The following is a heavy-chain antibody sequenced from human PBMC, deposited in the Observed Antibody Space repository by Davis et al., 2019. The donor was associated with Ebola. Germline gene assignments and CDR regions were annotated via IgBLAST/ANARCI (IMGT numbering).Heavy chain of an antibody. J-gene: IGHJ4*02. Sequence: AASVKVSCKASGYTFTSYYMHWVRQAPGQGLEWMGWISAYNGNTNYAQKLQGRVTITRDTSASTAYMELSSLRSEDTAVYYCARPSDFWSGYSLYYFDYWGQGTLVTVSS. V-gene: IGHV1-18*04. D-gene: IGHD3-3*01. CDR3: ARPSDFWSGYSLYYFDY. CDR2: ISAYNGNT. CDR1: GYTFTSYY.